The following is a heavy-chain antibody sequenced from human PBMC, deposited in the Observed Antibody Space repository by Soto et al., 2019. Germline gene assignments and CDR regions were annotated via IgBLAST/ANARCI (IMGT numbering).Heavy chain of an antibody. J-gene: IGHJ4*02. CDR2: IKQDGSEK. CDR3: ARGPPYYDFWSGYSYYFDY. D-gene: IGHD3-3*01. CDR1: GFTFSSYW. V-gene: IGHV3-7*01. Sequence: GGSLRLSCAASGFTFSSYWMSWVRQAPGTGLEWVANIKQDGSEKYYVDSVKGRFTISRDNAKNSLYLQMNSLRAEDTAVYYCARGPPYYDFWSGYSYYFDYWGQGTLVTVSS.